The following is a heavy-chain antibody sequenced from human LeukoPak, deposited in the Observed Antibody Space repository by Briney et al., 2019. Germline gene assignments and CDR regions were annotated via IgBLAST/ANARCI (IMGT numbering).Heavy chain of an antibody. Sequence: SGGSLRLSCAASGFTFSSCELSWVRQAPTKGLEWVSYISRSGSITYYADSVKGRFTISRDSAKNSLYLQMNSLRAEDTAVYYCAIHDYHSNPDAFDVWGQGTMVTVSS. J-gene: IGHJ3*01. D-gene: IGHD4-11*01. V-gene: IGHV3-48*03. CDR1: GFTFSSCE. CDR3: AIHDYHSNPDAFDV. CDR2: ISRSGSIT.